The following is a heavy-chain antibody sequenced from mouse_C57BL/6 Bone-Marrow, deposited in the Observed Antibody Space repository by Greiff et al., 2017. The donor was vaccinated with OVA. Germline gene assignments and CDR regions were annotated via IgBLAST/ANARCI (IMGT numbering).Heavy chain of an antibody. V-gene: IGHV1-55*01. CDR2: IYPGSGST. J-gene: IGHJ4*01. CDR1: GYTFTSYW. D-gene: IGHD1-1*01. Sequence: QVQLQQPGAELVKPGASVKMSCKASGYTFTSYWITWVKQRPGQGLEWIGDIYPGSGSTNYNEKFKSKATLTVDTSSSTAYMQLSSLTSEDSAVYYCASPLGTVVAPMDYWGQGTSVTVSS. CDR3: ASPLGTVVAPMDY.